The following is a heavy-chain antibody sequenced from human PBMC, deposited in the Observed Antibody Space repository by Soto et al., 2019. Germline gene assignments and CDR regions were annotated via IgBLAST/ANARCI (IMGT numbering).Heavy chain of an antibody. Sequence: QVQLQESGPGLVKPSQTLSLTCSVSGGSISSGGYYWIWIRQHPGKGLEWIGNIYYSGSTSYNTSLKSRLTISKDTSKTHFSLKLSSVTAADTAVYYCARNSISKKIDCWGQGTLVTVSS. CDR1: GGSISSGGYY. V-gene: IGHV4-31*03. CDR3: ARNSISKKIDC. J-gene: IGHJ4*02. D-gene: IGHD3-22*01. CDR2: IYYSGST.